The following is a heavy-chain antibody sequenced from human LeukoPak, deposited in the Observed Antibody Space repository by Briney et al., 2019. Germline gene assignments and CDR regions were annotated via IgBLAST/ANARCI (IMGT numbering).Heavy chain of an antibody. Sequence: GGSLRLSCAASGFTFSSHGMSWVRQAPGKGLEWVSAISGSGGSTYYADSVKGRFTISSDNSKNTLFLQMNSLRAEDTAVYYCAKDQAANSSWGYYYGMDVWGQGTTVTVSS. D-gene: IGHD6-13*01. J-gene: IGHJ6*02. CDR2: ISGSGGST. V-gene: IGHV3-23*01. CDR1: GFTFSSHG. CDR3: AKDQAANSSWGYYYGMDV.